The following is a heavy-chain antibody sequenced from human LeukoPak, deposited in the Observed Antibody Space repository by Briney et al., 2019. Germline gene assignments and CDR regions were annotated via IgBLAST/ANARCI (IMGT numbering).Heavy chain of an antibody. CDR1: GFSFTTYY. CDR2: INPSGGST. J-gene: IGHJ5*02. Sequence: ASVMVSCKASGFSFTTYYMNWVRQPPGQGLEWMGKINPSGGSTRYAQKFQGRVTMTRDTSTSTVYMELSSLRSEDTAVYYCARGWWGTDFGETNWFNPWGQGTLVTVSS. CDR3: ARGWWGTDFGETNWFNP. D-gene: IGHD4-17*01. V-gene: IGHV1-46*01.